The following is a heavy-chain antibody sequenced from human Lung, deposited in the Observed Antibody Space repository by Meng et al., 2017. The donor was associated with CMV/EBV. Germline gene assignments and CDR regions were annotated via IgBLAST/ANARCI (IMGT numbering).Heavy chain of an antibody. CDR3: ANSEASSDSWRV. J-gene: IGHJ1*01. Sequence: SCAASGFALISYGMHWVRQAPGKGLEWVAFIRPDGSDQKYVESVKGRFIISRDNSKNTLYLQMNSLRDEDTAMYYCANSEASSDSWRVWGRGTLVTVSS. CDR2: IRPDGSDQ. V-gene: IGHV3-30*02. CDR1: GFALISYG. D-gene: IGHD3/OR15-3a*01.